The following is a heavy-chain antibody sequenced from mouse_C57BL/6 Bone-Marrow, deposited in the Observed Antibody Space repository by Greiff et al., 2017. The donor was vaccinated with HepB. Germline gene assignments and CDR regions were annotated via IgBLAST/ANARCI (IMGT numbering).Heavy chain of an antibody. CDR2: ISSGGDYI. Sequence: DVMLVESGEGLVKPGGSLKLSCAASGFTFSSYAMSWVRQTPEKRLEWVAYISSGGDYIYYADTVKGRFTISINNARKTPYLQMSSLKSADTAMYYCTRDPLLPAIGYWGQGTSVTVSS. CDR1: GFTFSSYA. J-gene: IGHJ4*01. V-gene: IGHV5-9-1*02. D-gene: IGHD2-10*01. CDR3: TRDPLLPAIGY.